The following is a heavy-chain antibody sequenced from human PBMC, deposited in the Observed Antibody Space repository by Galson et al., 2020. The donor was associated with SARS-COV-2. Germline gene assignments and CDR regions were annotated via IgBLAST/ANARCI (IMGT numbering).Heavy chain of an antibody. V-gene: IGHV4-61*02. Sequence: SQTLSLTCTVPGDSITIGAYYWTWIRQPAGKGLEWIGLIYPSGTTNYSPSLKSRATISLDTSKNQFSLKLNSVTAADTAGYYCARGWSVMLDGSVGGKGTTGTVSS. D-gene: IGHD3-3*01. J-gene: IGHJ6*04. CDR2: IYPSGTT. CDR1: GDSITIGAYY. CDR3: ARGWSVMLDGSV.